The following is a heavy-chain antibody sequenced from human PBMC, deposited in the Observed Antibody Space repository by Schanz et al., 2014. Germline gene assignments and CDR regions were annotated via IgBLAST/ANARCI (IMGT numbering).Heavy chain of an antibody. D-gene: IGHD2-2*01. J-gene: IGHJ4*01. CDR1: GGSFSGYY. CDR3: ARGEWSTSQFDY. Sequence: QVQLQQWGAGLLKPSETLSLTCAVYGGSFSGYYWTWIRQPPGKGLEWIGEIHHSGSTNYNPSLKGRVTISMDTSKNRFSVNVSSVSAADTAVYYCARGEWSTSQFDYWGHGTLVTVSS. V-gene: IGHV4-34*01. CDR2: IHHSGST.